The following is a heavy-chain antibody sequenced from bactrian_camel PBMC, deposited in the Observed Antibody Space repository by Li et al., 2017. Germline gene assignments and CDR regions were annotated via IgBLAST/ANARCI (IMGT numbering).Heavy chain of an antibody. J-gene: IGHJ4*01. CDR2: IGDDGDA. Sequence: HVQLVESGGGSVQAGGSLRLSCAASGFTYSQYCMGLFRQAPGKERELVATIGDDGDARYIDSVKGRFTITLDISKRTVYLQMDSLKTDDTAVYYCAAGTGGYCADYGHYLGQGTQVTVS. D-gene: IGHD3*01. CDR1: GFTYSQYC. V-gene: IGHV3S56*01. CDR3: AAGTGGYCADYGHY.